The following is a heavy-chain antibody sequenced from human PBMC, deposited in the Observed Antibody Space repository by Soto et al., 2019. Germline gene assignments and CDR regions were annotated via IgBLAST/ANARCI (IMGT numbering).Heavy chain of an antibody. Sequence: EVQLVESGGGLVQPGGSLRLSCEASGFTFRNYDMHWVCQGTGKGLEWVSGISAAGDPDYADSVEGRFTISRENAQNSFFLQMNSLRVGDTAVYYCARTDRDFYGLDVWGQGTTVIVSS. J-gene: IGHJ6*02. CDR1: GFTFRNYD. V-gene: IGHV3-13*05. CDR3: ARTDRDFYGLDV. CDR2: ISAAGDP.